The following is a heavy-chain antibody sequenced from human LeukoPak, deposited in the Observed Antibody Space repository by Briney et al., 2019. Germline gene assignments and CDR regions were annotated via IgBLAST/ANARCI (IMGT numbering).Heavy chain of an antibody. V-gene: IGHV5-51*01. Sequence: GESLKISCKGSGYSFTSYWIGWVRQMPGKGLEWMGIIYPGDSDTRYSPSFQGQVTISADKSISTAYLQWSSLKASDTAMYHCARQKYSSSWSDAFDIWGQGTMVTVSS. CDR2: IYPGDSDT. J-gene: IGHJ3*02. D-gene: IGHD6-13*01. CDR1: GYSFTSYW. CDR3: ARQKYSSSWSDAFDI.